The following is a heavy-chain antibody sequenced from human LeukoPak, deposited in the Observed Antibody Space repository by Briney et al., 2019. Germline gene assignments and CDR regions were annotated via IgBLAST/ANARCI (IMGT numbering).Heavy chain of an antibody. CDR2: ISGSGGST. CDR1: GFTFSCYA. J-gene: IGHJ4*02. V-gene: IGHV3-23*01. D-gene: IGHD1-14*01. Sequence: GGSLRLSCAASGFTFSCYAMSWVRQAPGKGLEWVSAISGSGGSTYYADSVKGRFTISRDNSKNTLYLQMNSRRAEDTAVYYGAKAIRSVNPNRNDYWGQGTLVTVAS. CDR3: AKAIRSVNPNRNDY.